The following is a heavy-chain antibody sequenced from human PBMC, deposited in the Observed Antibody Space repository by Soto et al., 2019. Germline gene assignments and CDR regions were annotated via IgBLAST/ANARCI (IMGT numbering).Heavy chain of an antibody. J-gene: IGHJ4*01. D-gene: IGHD3-9*01. CDR2: ISSNGGST. V-gene: IGHV3-64D*06. Sequence: GGSLRLSCSASGFTFSSYAMHWVRQAPGKGLEYVSAISSNGGSTYYADSVKGRFTISRDNSKNTLYLQMSSLRAEDTAVYYCVKALRYFDWLPDFDYWGHGTLVTV. CDR1: GFTFSSYA. CDR3: VKALRYFDWLPDFDY.